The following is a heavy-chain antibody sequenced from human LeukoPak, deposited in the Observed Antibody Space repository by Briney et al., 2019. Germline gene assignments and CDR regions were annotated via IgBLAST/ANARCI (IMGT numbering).Heavy chain of an antibody. J-gene: IGHJ4*02. Sequence: ASVKVSCKASGYTFSSYGISWVRQAPGQGLEWMGWISTYNGSTNYAQKLQGRVTMTTATSRSTAYMELRSLRSDDTAVYYCGRNGRQQLAAWYFDYWGQGTLVTVSS. V-gene: IGHV1-18*01. D-gene: IGHD6-13*01. CDR2: ISTYNGST. CDR3: GRNGRQQLAAWYFDY. CDR1: GYTFSSYG.